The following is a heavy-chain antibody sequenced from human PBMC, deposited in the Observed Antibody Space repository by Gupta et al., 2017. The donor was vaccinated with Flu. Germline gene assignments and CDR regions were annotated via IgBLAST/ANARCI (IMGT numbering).Heavy chain of an antibody. J-gene: IGHJ4*02. CDR3: ARGGPYCSGGSCYSLDY. D-gene: IGHD2-15*01. Sequence: GGTWVRQAPGQGLEWMGYISAYNGNTNYAQKVQGKVILTTDTSTSTAYMELRSLTSDDTALYFCARGGPYCSGGSCYSLDYWGQGTLVTVSP. CDR2: ISAYNGNT. CDR1: G. V-gene: IGHV1-18*01.